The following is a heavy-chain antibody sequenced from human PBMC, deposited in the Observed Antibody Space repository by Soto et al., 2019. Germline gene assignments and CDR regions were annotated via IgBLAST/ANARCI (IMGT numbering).Heavy chain of an antibody. CDR2: IIRIFGTA. CDR1: GGTCSSYA. D-gene: IGHD3-3*01. J-gene: IGHJ5*02. Sequence: QVQLVQSGAEVKKPGSSVKVSCKASGGTCSSYAISWVRQAPGQGLEWLGGIIRIFGTANYALKFQGRVTITADESTSTAYRERSSLRSEVTAVYYSARERSGYSSRNWFAPWGQGTLLAAAS. V-gene: IGHV1-69*01. CDR3: ARERSGYSSRNWFAP.